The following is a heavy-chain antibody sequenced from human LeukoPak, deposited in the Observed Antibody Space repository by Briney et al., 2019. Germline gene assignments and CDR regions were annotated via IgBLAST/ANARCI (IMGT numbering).Heavy chain of an antibody. J-gene: IGHJ4*02. CDR1: GFTFNNYA. Sequence: GGPLRLSCEASGFTFNNYAMNWVRQAPGQGLEWVSTSSIGHGSTYYTDSVKGRFTISRDISKNTLYLQMNSLRADDTAVYYCAKSGGWLKYFFDYWGQGTLVTVSS. D-gene: IGHD3-22*01. CDR3: AKSGGWLKYFFDY. CDR2: SSIGHGST. V-gene: IGHV3-23*01.